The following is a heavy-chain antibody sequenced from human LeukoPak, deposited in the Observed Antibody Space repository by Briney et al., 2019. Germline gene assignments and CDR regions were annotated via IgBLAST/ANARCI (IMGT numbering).Heavy chain of an antibody. V-gene: IGHV1-2*02. Sequence: GASVKVSCKASGYTFTGYYMHWVRQAPGQGLEWMGWINPNSGGTNYAQKFQGRVTMTRDTSISTAYMELSRLRSDGTAVYYCARVRRELPGRIFDYWGQGTLVTVSS. CDR1: GYTFTGYY. CDR2: INPNSGGT. D-gene: IGHD1-26*01. CDR3: ARVRRELPGRIFDY. J-gene: IGHJ4*02.